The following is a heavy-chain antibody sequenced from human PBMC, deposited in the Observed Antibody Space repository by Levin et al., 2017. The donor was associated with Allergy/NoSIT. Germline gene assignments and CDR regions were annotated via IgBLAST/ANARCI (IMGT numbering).Heavy chain of an antibody. V-gene: IGHV2-5*02. CDR1: GFSLSTSGVG. Sequence: GSGPTLVKPTQTLTLTCTFSGFSLSTSGVGVGWIRQPPGKALEWLALIYLDDAERYSPSLQSRLTIAKDTPKKQVVLTMTNMDPADTATYYCARRTWQYYGRSGYPLFDPWGQGTLVTVSS. CDR3: ARRTWQYYGRSGYPLFDP. J-gene: IGHJ5*02. D-gene: IGHD3-22*01. CDR2: IYLDDAE.